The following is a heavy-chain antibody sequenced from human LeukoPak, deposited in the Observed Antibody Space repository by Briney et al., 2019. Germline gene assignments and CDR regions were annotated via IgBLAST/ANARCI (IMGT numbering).Heavy chain of an antibody. CDR3: ARDGDDTAMVPFDY. D-gene: IGHD5-18*01. CDR1: GFTFSSYE. V-gene: IGHV3-48*03. CDR2: ISSSGSTI. J-gene: IGHJ4*02. Sequence: GGSLRLSCAASGFTFSSYEMNWVRQAPGKGLEWVSYISSSGSTIYYADSVKGRFTISRDNAKNSLYLQMNSLRAEDTAVHYCARDGDDTAMVPFDYWGQGTLVTVSS.